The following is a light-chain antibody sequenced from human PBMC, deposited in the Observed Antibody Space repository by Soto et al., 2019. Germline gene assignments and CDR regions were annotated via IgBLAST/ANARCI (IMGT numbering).Light chain of an antibody. Sequence: EIVMTQSPATLSVSPGERATLSCRASQSVNINLAWYQQKPGQAPRLLIYGTSTRATGVPARFSGSGSGTEFTLTISNLQSEDFAVYYCQQYHKWPPLTFGGGTKVEI. CDR2: GTS. CDR3: QQYHKWPPLT. J-gene: IGKJ4*01. CDR1: QSVNIN. V-gene: IGKV3-15*01.